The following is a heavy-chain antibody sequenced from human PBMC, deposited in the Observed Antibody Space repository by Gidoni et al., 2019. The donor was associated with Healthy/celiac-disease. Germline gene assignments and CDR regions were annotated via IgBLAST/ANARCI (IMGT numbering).Heavy chain of an antibody. CDR2: INHSGST. Sequence: QVQLQQWGAGLLKPSETLSLTCAVYGGSFSGYYWSWIRQPPGKGLEWIGEINHSGSTNYNPSLKSRVTISVDTSKNQFSLKLSSVTAADTAVYYCASGYCSSTSCRSLYYYYYMDVWGKGTTVTVSS. V-gene: IGHV4-34*01. CDR1: GGSFSGYY. CDR3: ASGYCSSTSCRSLYYYYYMDV. D-gene: IGHD2-2*01. J-gene: IGHJ6*03.